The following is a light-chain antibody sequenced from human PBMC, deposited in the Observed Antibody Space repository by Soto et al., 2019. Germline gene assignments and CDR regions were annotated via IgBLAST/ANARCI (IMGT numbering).Light chain of an antibody. CDR2: RDT. V-gene: IGLV3-9*01. J-gene: IGLJ3*02. CDR1: NIGSKN. Sequence: SYELTQPLSVSVALGQTARIICGGNNIGSKNVHWYQLNPGQDPVLVIYRDTNRPSGIPERFSGSNSGNTATLAISGAQAGDDGDYYCQVYDSSTVVFGGGTKLTVL. CDR3: QVYDSSTVV.